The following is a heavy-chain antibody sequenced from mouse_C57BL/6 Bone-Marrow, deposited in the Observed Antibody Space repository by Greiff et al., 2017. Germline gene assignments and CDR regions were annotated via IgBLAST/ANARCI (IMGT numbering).Heavy chain of an antibody. V-gene: IGHV5-2*01. CDR2: INSDGGST. CDR1: EYEFPSHD. D-gene: IGHD1-1*01. CDR3: ARQTTVVATGNYFDY. J-gene: IGHJ2*01. Sequence: EVQRVESGGGLVQPGESLKLSCESNEYEFPSHDMSWVRKTPEKRLELVAAINSDGGSTYYPDTMERRFIISRDNTKKTLYLQMSSLRSEDTALYYCARQTTVVATGNYFDYWGQGTTLTVSS.